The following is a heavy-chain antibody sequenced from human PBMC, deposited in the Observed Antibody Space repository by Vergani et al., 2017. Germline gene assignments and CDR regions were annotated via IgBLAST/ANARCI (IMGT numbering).Heavy chain of an antibody. J-gene: IGHJ6*02. V-gene: IGHV3-23*01. Sequence: EVQLLESGGGLVQPGGSLRLSCAASGFTFSSYAMSWVRQAPGEGLEWVSAISGSGGSTYYADSVKGRFTISRDNSKNTLDLQMNSLRVEDTAVYYCAKGPSAKNIGGMDVWGQGTTVTVSS. CDR1: GFTFSSYA. D-gene: IGHD2/OR15-2a*01. CDR2: ISGSGGST. CDR3: AKGPSAKNIGGMDV.